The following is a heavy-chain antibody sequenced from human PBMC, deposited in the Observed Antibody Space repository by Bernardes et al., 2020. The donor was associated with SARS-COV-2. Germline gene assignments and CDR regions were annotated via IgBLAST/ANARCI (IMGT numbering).Heavy chain of an antibody. Sequence: SDTLYLICAVSGDSLSNSFWSWIRKPPGRGLEWIAYISYSGSSDYNPSLKSRVTISVDTSKSQFSLELRSVTAADTAVYYCARDRGEVMTLFGVVTGPQYFDFWGQGTLVTVSS. CDR1: GDSLSNSF. D-gene: IGHD3-3*01. V-gene: IGHV4-59*01. CDR2: ISYSGSS. J-gene: IGHJ4*02. CDR3: ARDRGEVMTLFGVVTGPQYFDF.